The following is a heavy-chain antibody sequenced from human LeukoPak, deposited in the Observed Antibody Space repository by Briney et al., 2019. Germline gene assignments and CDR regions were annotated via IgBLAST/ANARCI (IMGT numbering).Heavy chain of an antibody. J-gene: IGHJ4*02. CDR1: GFTFSNYV. V-gene: IGHV3-21*01. D-gene: IGHD6-19*01. CDR3: ARASAVAFDY. CDR2: ISSSSSYI. Sequence: GGSLRLSCAASGFTFSNYVMNWVRQAPGKGLEWVSSISSSSSYIYYADSVKGRFTISRDNAKNSLYLQMNSLRAEDTAVYYCARASAVAFDYWGQGTLVTVSS.